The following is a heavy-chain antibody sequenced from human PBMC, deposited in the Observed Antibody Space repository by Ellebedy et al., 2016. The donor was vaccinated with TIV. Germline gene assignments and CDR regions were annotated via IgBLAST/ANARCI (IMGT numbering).Heavy chain of an antibody. CDR3: ARGWRVGATMRMYWFDP. Sequence: MPSETLSLTCAVYGGSFSGYYWSWIRQPPGKGLEWIGEINHSGSTNYNPSLTSRVTMSVDTSKTQFSLKLSSVTAADTGVYYCARGWRVGATMRMYWFDPWGQGTLVTVSS. J-gene: IGHJ5*02. CDR1: GGSFSGYY. V-gene: IGHV4-34*01. D-gene: IGHD1-26*01. CDR2: INHSGST.